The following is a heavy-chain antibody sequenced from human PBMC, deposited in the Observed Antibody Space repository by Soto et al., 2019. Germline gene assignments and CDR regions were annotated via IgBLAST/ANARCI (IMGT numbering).Heavy chain of an antibody. D-gene: IGHD3-16*01. CDR2: INAGNGNT. J-gene: IGHJ4*02. Sequence: XSVKVSCKASVYSFTSYAMHWVRQATGQSLEWMGWINAGNGNTKYSQKFQGRVTITRDTSASTAYMELSSLRSEDTAVYYCASGRFRISPTPLWYWGQGTLVTVSS. V-gene: IGHV1-3*01. CDR3: ASGRFRISPTPLWY. CDR1: VYSFTSYA.